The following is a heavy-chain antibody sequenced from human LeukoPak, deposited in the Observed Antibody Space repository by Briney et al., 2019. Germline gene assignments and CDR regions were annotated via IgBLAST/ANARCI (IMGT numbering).Heavy chain of an antibody. CDR1: GYTFTELS. CDR3: ATDLLSGWAAFDI. CDR2: FDPEDGET. V-gene: IGHV1-24*01. D-gene: IGHD6-19*01. Sequence: ASVKVSCTVSGYTFTELSMHWVRQAPGKGLEWMGGFDPEDGETIYAQKFKGRVTMTEDTSTDTLYMELSSLRSEDTAVYYCATDLLSGWAAFDIWGQGTLVAVSS. J-gene: IGHJ4*02.